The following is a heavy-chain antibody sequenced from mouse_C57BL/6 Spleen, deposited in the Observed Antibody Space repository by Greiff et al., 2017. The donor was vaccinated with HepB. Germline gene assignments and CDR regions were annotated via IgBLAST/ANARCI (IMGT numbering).Heavy chain of an antibody. CDR2: FYPGSGSI. D-gene: IGHD3-3*01. Sequence: VQLQQSGAELVKPGASVKLSCRASGYTFTEYTIHWVKQRSGQGLEWIGWFYPGSGSIKYNEKFKDKATLTADKSSSTVYMELSRLTSEDSAVYFCERHDEQLRRGGYAMDYWSQGTSSIVSS. J-gene: IGHJ4*01. CDR3: ERHDEQLRRGGYAMDY. V-gene: IGHV1-62-2*01. CDR1: GYTFTEYT.